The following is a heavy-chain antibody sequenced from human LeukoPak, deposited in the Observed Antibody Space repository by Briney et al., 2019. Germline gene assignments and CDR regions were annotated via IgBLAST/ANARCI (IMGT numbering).Heavy chain of an antibody. CDR3: TGETYYFDH. V-gene: IGHV3-7*04. Sequence: GRSLRLSCAVSGFPFSTFWMSWVRQAPGKGLEWVANINQDRSEKYYVDSVRGRFAISRDNAKNSLYLQMNSLRPEDTAMYYCTGETYYFDHWGQGALVTVSS. J-gene: IGHJ4*02. CDR1: GFPFSTFW. CDR2: INQDRSEK.